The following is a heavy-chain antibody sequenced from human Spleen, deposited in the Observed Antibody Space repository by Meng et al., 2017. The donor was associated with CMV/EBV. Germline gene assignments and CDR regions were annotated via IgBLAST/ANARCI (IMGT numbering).Heavy chain of an antibody. D-gene: IGHD5-12*01. CDR3: AREHATTITAEGLGSFRVDP. Sequence: WGWFRQPPGGGLEWIGSMFKSGPASYNSSLKSRVTMSIDTSTNQFSLKLTSVTAANTAEYYCAREHATTITAEGLGSFRVDPWGQGALVTVSS. V-gene: IGHV4-39*07. J-gene: IGHJ5*02. CDR2: MFKSGPA.